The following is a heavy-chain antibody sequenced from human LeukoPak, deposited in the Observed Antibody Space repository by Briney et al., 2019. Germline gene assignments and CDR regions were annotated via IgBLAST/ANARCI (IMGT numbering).Heavy chain of an antibody. D-gene: IGHD6-19*01. V-gene: IGHV3-23*01. CDR1: GFTFSSYE. J-gene: IGHJ4*02. Sequence: GGSLRLSCAASGFTFSSYEMNWVRQAPGKGLEWVSAISGSGGSTYYADSVKGRFTISRDNSKNTLYLQMNSLRAEDTAVYYCAKEGRSSGWHDYWGQGTLVTVSS. CDR2: ISGSGGST. CDR3: AKEGRSSGWHDY.